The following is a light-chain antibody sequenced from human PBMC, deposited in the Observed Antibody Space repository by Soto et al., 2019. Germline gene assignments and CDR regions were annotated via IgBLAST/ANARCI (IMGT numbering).Light chain of an antibody. Sequence: DIQLTQSPSFLSASVGDRVTVTCRASQGISSYLAWYQQKPGKVPKLLIYAASTLQSGVPSRFSGSGSGTEFTLTISSLQTEDFATYYCQQFNSFPRTFGLGTKVEIK. CDR3: QQFNSFPRT. CDR1: QGISSY. J-gene: IGKJ1*01. V-gene: IGKV1-9*01. CDR2: AAS.